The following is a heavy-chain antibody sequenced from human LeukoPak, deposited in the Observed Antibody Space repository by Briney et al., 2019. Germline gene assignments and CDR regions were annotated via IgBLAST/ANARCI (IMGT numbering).Heavy chain of an antibody. Sequence: SETLSLTCTVSGGSISGYYWSWIRQPPGKGLEWIGEINHSGSTNYNPSLKSRVTISVDTSKNQFSLKLSSVSAADTAVYYCARGYRAVVAAYNWFDPWGQGTLVTVSS. CDR1: GGSISGYY. D-gene: IGHD2-15*01. CDR3: ARGYRAVVAAYNWFDP. J-gene: IGHJ5*02. CDR2: INHSGST. V-gene: IGHV4-34*01.